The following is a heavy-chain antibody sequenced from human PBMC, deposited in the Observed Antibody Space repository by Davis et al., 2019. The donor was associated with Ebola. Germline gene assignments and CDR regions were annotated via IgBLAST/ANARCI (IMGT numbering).Heavy chain of an antibody. CDR1: GFTFDDYA. V-gene: IGHV3-9*01. Sequence: SLKISFAASGFTFDDYAMHWVRQAPGKGLEWVSGISWNSGSIGYADSVKGRFTISRDNAKNSLYLQMNSLRAEDTALYYCATITPIDYWGQGTLVTVSS. D-gene: IGHD5-12*01. CDR3: ATITPIDY. J-gene: IGHJ4*02. CDR2: ISWNSGSI.